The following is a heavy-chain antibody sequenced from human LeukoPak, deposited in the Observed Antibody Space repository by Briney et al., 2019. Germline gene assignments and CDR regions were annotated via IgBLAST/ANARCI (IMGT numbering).Heavy chain of an antibody. CDR3: ARESGYSYGTPFDY. D-gene: IGHD5-18*01. Sequence: GASVKVSCKASGYTFRDYYVHWVRQAPGQGLEWMGWINPNSGGTNYAQKFQGRVTMTRDTSISTAYMELSRLRSDDTAVYYCARESGYSYGTPFDYWGQGTLVTVSS. CDR2: INPNSGGT. CDR1: GYTFRDYY. J-gene: IGHJ4*02. V-gene: IGHV1-2*02.